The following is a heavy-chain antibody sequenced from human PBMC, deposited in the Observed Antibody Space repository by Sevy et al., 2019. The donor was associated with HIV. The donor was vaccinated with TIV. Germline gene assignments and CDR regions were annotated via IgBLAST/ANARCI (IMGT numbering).Heavy chain of an antibody. CDR1: GGIFSSFA. CDR2: VIPIFGTT. Sequence: ASVKVSCKASGGIFSSFAVSWVRQAPGQGLEWMGGVIPIFGTTNYAQKFQGRVTITADESTNTAYMELGSLRSEDTAVYYCARLRDGYNAGFDYWGQGTLVTVSS. V-gene: IGHV1-69*13. J-gene: IGHJ4*02. D-gene: IGHD5-12*01. CDR3: ARLRDGYNAGFDY.